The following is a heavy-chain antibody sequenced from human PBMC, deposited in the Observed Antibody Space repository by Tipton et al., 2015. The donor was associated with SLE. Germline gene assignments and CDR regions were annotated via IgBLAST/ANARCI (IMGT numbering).Heavy chain of an antibody. Sequence: SLRLSCAVSGFTFSSYSMSWVRQSPGKGLEWVSSIGRSGRNIYYVDSVKDRFTISRENAKNSVYLQMNSLRAEDTAVYYCAGQYDFWRGDYFDYWGQGTLVTVSS. CDR2: IGRSGRNI. J-gene: IGHJ4*02. D-gene: IGHD3-3*01. CDR3: AGQYDFWRGDYFDY. CDR1: GFTFSSYS. V-gene: IGHV3-21*03.